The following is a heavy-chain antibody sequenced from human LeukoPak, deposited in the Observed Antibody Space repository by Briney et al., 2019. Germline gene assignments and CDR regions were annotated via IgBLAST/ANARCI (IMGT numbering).Heavy chain of an antibody. CDR3: ARQFLEWFSDAFDI. J-gene: IGHJ3*02. V-gene: IGHV4-39*01. D-gene: IGHD3-3*01. CDR1: GGSISSSSYY. CDR2: IYHSGST. Sequence: SETLSLTCTVSGGSISSSSYYWGWIRQPPGKGLEWIGSIYHSGSTYYNPSLKSRVTISVDTSKNQFSLKLSSVTAADTAVYYCARQFLEWFSDAFDIWGQGTMVTVSS.